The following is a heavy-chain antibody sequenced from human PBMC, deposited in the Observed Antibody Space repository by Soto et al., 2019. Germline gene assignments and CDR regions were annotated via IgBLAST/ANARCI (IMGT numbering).Heavy chain of an antibody. CDR2: ISGSGGST. CDR3: AKSRDHDYGDSFDY. D-gene: IGHD4-17*01. V-gene: IGHV3-23*01. CDR1: GFTFSSYA. J-gene: IGHJ4*02. Sequence: LRLSCAASGFTFSSYAMSWVRQAPGKGLEWVSAISGSGGSTYYAASVKGRFTISRDNSKNTLYLQMNSLRAEDTAVYYCAKSRDHDYGDSFDYWGQGTLVTVSS.